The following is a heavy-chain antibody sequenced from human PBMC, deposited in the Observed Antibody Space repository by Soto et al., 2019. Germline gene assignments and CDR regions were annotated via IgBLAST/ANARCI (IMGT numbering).Heavy chain of an antibody. Sequence: PGESLTISCTLSGYSFISYWVAWVRQKPGKGLEWMGTFYPGDSTSTYSPSFQGQVTISVDKSISTAYLHLSSLKASDTAMYYCARIIGYCRNNDCSWTFDIWGQGTTVTVSS. D-gene: IGHD2-2*03. CDR3: ARIIGYCRNNDCSWTFDI. CDR2: FYPGDSTS. J-gene: IGHJ3*02. V-gene: IGHV5-51*01. CDR1: GYSFISYW.